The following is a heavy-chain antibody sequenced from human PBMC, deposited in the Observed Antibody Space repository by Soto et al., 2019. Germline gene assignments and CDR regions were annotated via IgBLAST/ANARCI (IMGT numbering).Heavy chain of an antibody. CDR3: ARDLYDSSGYLPYWYFDL. Sequence: QLQLQESGSGLVKPSQTLSLTCAVSGGSISSGGYSWSWIRQPPGKGLEWIGYIYHSGSTYYNPSLKSRVTIPVDRSKNQFSLKLSSVTAADTAVYYCARDLYDSSGYLPYWYFDLWGRGTLVTVSS. V-gene: IGHV4-30-2*01. D-gene: IGHD3-22*01. CDR1: GGSISSGGYS. CDR2: IYHSGST. J-gene: IGHJ2*01.